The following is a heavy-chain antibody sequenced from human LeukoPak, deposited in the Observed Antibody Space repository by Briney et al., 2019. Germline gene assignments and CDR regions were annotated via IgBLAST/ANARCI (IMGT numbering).Heavy chain of an antibody. Sequence: GESLRISCKGSGYSFTTYWISWVRQMPGKGLEWLGRIDPTDSYTNYSPSFQGHVTISADKSISTAYLQWSSLKTSDTAMYYCARHYGSGSPLDHWGQGTLVTVSS. CDR3: ARHYGSGSPLDH. CDR2: IDPTDSYT. D-gene: IGHD3-10*01. J-gene: IGHJ4*02. CDR1: GYSFTTYW. V-gene: IGHV5-10-1*01.